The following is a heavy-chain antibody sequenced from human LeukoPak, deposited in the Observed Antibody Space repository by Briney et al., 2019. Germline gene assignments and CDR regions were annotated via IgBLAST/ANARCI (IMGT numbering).Heavy chain of an antibody. V-gene: IGHV3-48*02. Sequence: PGGSLGLSRAASGFTFSTYIMNWVRQAPGKWLEWISYIHSSSGTAYYADSVKGRYTISRDNAKNSLYLQMNSLRDEDTAVYYCARDRLGAGSFDIWGQGTMVTVSS. CDR1: GFTFSTYI. J-gene: IGHJ3*02. CDR3: ARDRLGAGSFDI. CDR2: IHSSSGTA. D-gene: IGHD7-27*01.